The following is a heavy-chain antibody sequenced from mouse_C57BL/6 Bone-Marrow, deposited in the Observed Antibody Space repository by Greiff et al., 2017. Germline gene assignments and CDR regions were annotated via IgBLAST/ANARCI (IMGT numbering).Heavy chain of an antibody. CDR1: GFTFSDYY. V-gene: IGHV5-16*01. J-gene: IGHJ2*01. Sequence: EVQLMESEGGLVQPGSSMKLSCTASGFTFSDYYMAWVRQVPEKGLEWVANINYDGSSTYYLDSLKSRFIISRDNAKNILYLQMSSLKSEDTATYYCARERDGNYDYFDYWGQGTTLTVSS. CDR3: ARERDGNYDYFDY. D-gene: IGHD2-1*01. CDR2: INYDGSST.